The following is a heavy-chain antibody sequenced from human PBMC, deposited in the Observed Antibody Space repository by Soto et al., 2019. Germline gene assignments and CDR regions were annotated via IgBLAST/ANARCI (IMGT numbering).Heavy chain of an antibody. Sequence: QVQLVQSGAEVKKPGSSVKVSCKASGGTFSSYTISWVRQAPGQGLEWMGRIIPILGIANYAQKFQGRVTITADKCTITAYMELSSLRSEDTAVYYCASAVQLERLACYYFYYWGQGTLVTVSS. CDR2: IIPILGIA. J-gene: IGHJ4*02. CDR1: GGTFSSYT. CDR3: ASAVQLERLACYYFYY. D-gene: IGHD1-1*01. V-gene: IGHV1-69*02.